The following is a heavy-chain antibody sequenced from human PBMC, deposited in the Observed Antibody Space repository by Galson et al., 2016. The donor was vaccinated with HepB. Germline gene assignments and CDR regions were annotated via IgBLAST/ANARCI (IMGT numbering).Heavy chain of an antibody. CDR2: ISSGAI. V-gene: IGHV3-48*03. Sequence: SLRLSCAASGFTFSSYWMSWVRQAPGKGLEWVSYISSGAIYYSDSVKGRFTIPRDNAKNSLYLQMNSLRAEDTAVYYCARDHLWAFDYWGQGTLVTVSS. CDR1: GFTFSSYW. J-gene: IGHJ4*02. D-gene: IGHD7-27*01. CDR3: ARDHLWAFDY.